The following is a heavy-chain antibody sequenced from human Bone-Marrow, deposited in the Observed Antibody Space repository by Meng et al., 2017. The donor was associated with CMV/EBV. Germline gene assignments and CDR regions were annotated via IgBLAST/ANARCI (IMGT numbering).Heavy chain of an antibody. D-gene: IGHD1-26*01. V-gene: IGHV3-30*02. CDR1: GFTFSSYG. Sequence: GESLKISCAASGFTFSSYGMYWVRQAPGKGLEWVAVIWYDGSNKYYGDSVKGRFTISRDNPKNTLYLQMNSLRAEDSAVYYCAKDSGSYFDSWGQGTLVTFSS. J-gene: IGHJ4*02. CDR2: IWYDGSNK. CDR3: AKDSGSYFDS.